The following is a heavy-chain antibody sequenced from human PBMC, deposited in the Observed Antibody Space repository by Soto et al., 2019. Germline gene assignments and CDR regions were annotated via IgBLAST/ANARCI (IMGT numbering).Heavy chain of an antibody. CDR1: GYTFTSYG. D-gene: IGHD2-15*01. V-gene: IGHV1-18*01. J-gene: IGHJ4*02. CDR2: ISAYNGNT. Sequence: ASVKVSCKASGYTFTSYGISWVRQAPGQGLEWMGWISAYNGNTNYAQKLQGRVTMTTDTSTSTAYMELRSLRSDDTAVYYCARGSCSGGSCYSGPDYWGQGTLVTVSS. CDR3: ARGSCSGGSCYSGPDY.